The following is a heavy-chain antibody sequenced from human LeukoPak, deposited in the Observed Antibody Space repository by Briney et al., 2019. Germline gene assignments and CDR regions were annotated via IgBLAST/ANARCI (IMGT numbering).Heavy chain of an antibody. CDR3: TTYRSGHY. V-gene: IGHV3-73*01. CDR1: GFVFSGSD. J-gene: IGHJ4*02. D-gene: IGHD6-19*01. Sequence: GGSLKLSCAASGFVFSGSDMHWVRQASGKGLEWVGRITTKANNYATAYGASVKGRFTISRDDSENTAYLQMNSLKTEDTAVYYCTTYRSGHYWGQGTLVTVSS. CDR2: ITTKANNYAT.